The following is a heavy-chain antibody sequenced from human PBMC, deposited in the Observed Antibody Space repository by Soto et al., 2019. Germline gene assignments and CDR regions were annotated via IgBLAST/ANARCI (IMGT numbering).Heavy chain of an antibody. D-gene: IGHD3-3*01. CDR2: ISSHGDTT. CDR1: GFLFSSYA. J-gene: IGHJ5*02. CDR3: ARDHYDFWSGFPPPNWFPP. V-gene: IGHV3-23*01. Sequence: GGSLRLSCEASGFLFSSYAMNWVRQAPGKGLEWVSSISSHGDTTYYAESVRGRFTISRDNSKNTLFLQMNSLRAGDTAVYFCARDHYDFWSGFPPPNWFPPWGQGTLVTVSS.